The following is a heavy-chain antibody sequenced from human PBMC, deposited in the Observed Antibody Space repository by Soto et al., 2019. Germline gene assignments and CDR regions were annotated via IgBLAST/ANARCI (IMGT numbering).Heavy chain of an antibody. CDR2: IYPDDSDT. CDR3: ARRKYHGLGTIGDFDY. J-gene: IGHJ4*02. CDR1: GYTFSDFW. Sequence: EVQLVQSGAELKKPGESLKISCTGSGYTFSDFWIGWVRQVPGKGLEWMGVIYPDDSDTRYNPSFQGQVTISGDKSVSSAYLHWDSLKPSDTAMYYCARRKYHGLGTIGDFDYWGQGTLVTVSS. D-gene: IGHD3-10*01. V-gene: IGHV5-51*03.